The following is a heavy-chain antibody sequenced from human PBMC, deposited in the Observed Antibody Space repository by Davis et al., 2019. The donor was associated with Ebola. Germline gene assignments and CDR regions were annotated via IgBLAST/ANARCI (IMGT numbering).Heavy chain of an antibody. CDR1: GFTFKSSW. D-gene: IGHD1-1*01. V-gene: IGHV3-74*01. CDR3: TRPGYLSDAFDI. Sequence: PGGSLKLSCAASGFTFKSSWMHWVRQAPGKGLVLVSRINSDGSSTSYADSVKGRFTISRDNVKNTLYLQMNSLRVEDTAMYYCTRPGYLSDAFDIWGQGTMVTVSS. CDR2: INSDGSST. J-gene: IGHJ3*02.